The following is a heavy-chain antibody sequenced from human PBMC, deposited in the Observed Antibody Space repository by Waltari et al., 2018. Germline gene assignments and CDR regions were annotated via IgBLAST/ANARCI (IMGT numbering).Heavy chain of an antibody. Sequence: EVQLVESGGGLVQPGGSLRLSCAASGFTFSSYAMSWVRQAPGKGLEWVSASSGSGGSIYYDDSVKGRFTISRDNSKNTLYLQMNSLRAEDTAVYYCAKDLGYGGNRADYWGQGTLVTVSS. D-gene: IGHD5-12*01. V-gene: IGHV3-23*04. CDR3: AKDLGYGGNRADY. CDR2: SSGSGGSI. J-gene: IGHJ4*02. CDR1: GFTFSSYA.